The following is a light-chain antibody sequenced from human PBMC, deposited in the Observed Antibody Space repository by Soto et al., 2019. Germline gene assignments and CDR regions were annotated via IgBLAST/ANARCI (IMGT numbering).Light chain of an antibody. CDR2: GAS. CDR3: QQYHNWWT. V-gene: IGKV3-20*01. J-gene: IGKJ1*01. Sequence: EIVLTQSPGTLSLSPGERATLSCRASESVSSSYLAWYQQKPGQAPRLLIFGASSRATGTPDRFSGSGSGTEFTLTISSLQSEDFAVYYCQQYHNWWTFGQGTKVEIK. CDR1: ESVSSSY.